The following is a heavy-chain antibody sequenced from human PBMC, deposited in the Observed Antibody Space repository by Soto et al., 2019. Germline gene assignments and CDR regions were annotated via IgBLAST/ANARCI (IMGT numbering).Heavy chain of an antibody. J-gene: IGHJ6*02. CDR2: IWDDGSNK. CDR1: GFTFSSYG. D-gene: IGHD6-19*01. V-gene: IGHV3-33*01. Sequence: QVQLVESGGGVVQPGRSLRLSCAASGFTFSSYGMHWVRQAPGKGLEWVAVIWDDGSNKYYADSVKGRFTSSRDNSNNTMYLQMQRLRAVDTAAYYCAGASSDVTSYYDYGMDVWGQGTTVTVSS. CDR3: AGASSDVTSYYDYGMDV.